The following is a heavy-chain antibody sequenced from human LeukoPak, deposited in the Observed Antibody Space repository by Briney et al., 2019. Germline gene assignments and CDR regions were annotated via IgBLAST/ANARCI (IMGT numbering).Heavy chain of an antibody. D-gene: IGHD5-24*01. CDR1: GGTFSSYA. CDR2: IIPIFGTA. V-gene: IGHV1-69*05. J-gene: IGHJ6*03. Sequence: SVKVSCKASGGTFSSYAISWVRQAPGQGLEWMGGIIPIFGTANYAQKFQGRVTITTDESTSTAYMELGSLRSEDTAVYYCARAPRDGYYYYYMDVWGKGTTVTVSS. CDR3: ARAPRDGYYYYYMDV.